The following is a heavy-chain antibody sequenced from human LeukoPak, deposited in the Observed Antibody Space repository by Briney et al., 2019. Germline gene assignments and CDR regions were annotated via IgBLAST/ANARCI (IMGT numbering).Heavy chain of an antibody. J-gene: IGHJ4*02. D-gene: IGHD2-15*01. CDR3: ARDRRYCSGGSCYSIFDY. CDR2: ISSSGSTI. Sequence: GGSLRLSCAASGFTFSDYYTSWIRQAPGKGLEWVSYISSSGSTIYYADSVKGRFTISRDNAKNSLYLQMNSLRAEDTAVYYCARDRRYCSGGSCYSIFDYWGQGTLVTVSS. CDR1: GFTFSDYY. V-gene: IGHV3-11*01.